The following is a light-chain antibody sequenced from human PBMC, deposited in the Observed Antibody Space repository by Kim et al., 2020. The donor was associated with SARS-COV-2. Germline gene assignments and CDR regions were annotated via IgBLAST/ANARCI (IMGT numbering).Light chain of an antibody. CDR1: EYVPNW. V-gene: IGKV1-5*03. CDR3: QQYHTHST. Sequence: ASGGDTLTTTCRASEYVPNWLAWYQQIPGQVPKLLIEKASQLQSGVPARFSGSGSGTEFTLTITSLQPSDFATYYCQQYHTHSTFGQGTKVDIK. CDR2: KAS. J-gene: IGKJ1*01.